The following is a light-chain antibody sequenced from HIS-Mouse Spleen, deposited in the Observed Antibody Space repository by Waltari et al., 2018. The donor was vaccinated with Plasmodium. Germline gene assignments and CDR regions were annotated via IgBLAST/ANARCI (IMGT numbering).Light chain of an antibody. CDR2: QDS. CDR1: KLGDQY. CDR3: QAWDSSTVV. V-gene: IGLV3-1*01. J-gene: IGLJ2*01. Sequence: SYELTQPPSVSVSPGQTASITCSGDKLGDQYACWYQQKPGQSPVLVIYQDSKRPSGIPERSSGSNSGNTATLTISGTQAMDEADYYCQAWDSSTVVFGGGTKLTVL.